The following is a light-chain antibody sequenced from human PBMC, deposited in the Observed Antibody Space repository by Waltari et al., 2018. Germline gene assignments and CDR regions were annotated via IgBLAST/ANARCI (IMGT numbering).Light chain of an antibody. CDR3: QQYNNWPPLT. Sequence: EIVMTKSPATLSVSPGARATLSCRARQSVSSNLAWYQQKPGQAPRLLIYGASTRATGIPARFSGSGSGTEFTLTISSLQSEDFAVYYCQQYNNWPPLTFGGGTKVEIK. CDR1: QSVSSN. V-gene: IGKV3-15*01. J-gene: IGKJ4*01. CDR2: GAS.